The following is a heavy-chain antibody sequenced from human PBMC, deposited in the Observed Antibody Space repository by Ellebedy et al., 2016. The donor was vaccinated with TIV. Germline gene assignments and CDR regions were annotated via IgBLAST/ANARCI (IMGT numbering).Heavy chain of an antibody. CDR3: ARDRGGQSN. CDR1: GFTFSTYG. V-gene: IGHV3-30*03. D-gene: IGHD3-16*01. Sequence: GGSLRLSXAASGFTFSTYGLHWVRQAPGKGLEWVAVISYDGSDKYYADSVKGRFTISRDNSKNTLYLQMNSLRAEDTAVYYCARDRGGQSNWGQGTTVTVSS. CDR2: ISYDGSDK. J-gene: IGHJ6*02.